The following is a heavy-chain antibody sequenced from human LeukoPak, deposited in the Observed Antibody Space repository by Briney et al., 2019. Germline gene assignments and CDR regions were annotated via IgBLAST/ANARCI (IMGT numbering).Heavy chain of an antibody. J-gene: IGHJ4*02. CDR2: IQYSGST. D-gene: IGHD3-22*01. Sequence: SETLSLACTVSGDSVSGISFYWSWIRQPPGKGLQYIGYIQYSGSTNYNPSLKSRVTISVDTSKNQFSLKLSSVTAADTAVYYCARYYDRSGYWSTPHFDYWGQGTLVTVSS. CDR1: GDSVSGISFY. CDR3: ARYYDRSGYWSTPHFDY. V-gene: IGHV4-61*01.